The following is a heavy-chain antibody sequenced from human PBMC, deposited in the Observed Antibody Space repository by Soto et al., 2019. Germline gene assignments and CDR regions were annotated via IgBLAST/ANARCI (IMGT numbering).Heavy chain of an antibody. J-gene: IGHJ4*02. V-gene: IGHV3-30*03. D-gene: IGHD4-17*01. CDR3: ARHVTTVVNIDY. CDR2: ISYDGSNK. CDR1: GFTFSSYA. Sequence: GGSLRLSCAASGFTFSSYAMSWVRQAPGKGLEWVAVISYDGSNKYYADTVKGRFTISRDNSKNTLFLQMNSLRAEDTAVYYCARHVTTVVNIDYWGQGTLVTVSS.